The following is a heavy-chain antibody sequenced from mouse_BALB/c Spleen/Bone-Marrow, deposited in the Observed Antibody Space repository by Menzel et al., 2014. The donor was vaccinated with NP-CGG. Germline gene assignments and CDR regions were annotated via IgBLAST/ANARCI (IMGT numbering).Heavy chain of an antibody. CDR3: ARVVRPHYYAMDY. CDR1: GFTFSDYY. J-gene: IGHJ4*01. V-gene: IGHV5-4*02. Sequence: EVKLMESGGGLVKPGASLKLSCAASGFTFSDYYMYWVRQTPEKRLEWVATISDGGSYTYYPDSVKGRFTISRDNAKNSLCLQMSSLKSEDTAMYYCARVVRPHYYAMDYWGQGTSVTVSS. CDR2: ISDGGSYT. D-gene: IGHD1-2*01.